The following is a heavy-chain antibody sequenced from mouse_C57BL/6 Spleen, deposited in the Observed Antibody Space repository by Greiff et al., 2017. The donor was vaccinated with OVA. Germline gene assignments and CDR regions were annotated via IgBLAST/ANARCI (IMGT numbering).Heavy chain of an antibody. V-gene: IGHV1-81*01. Sequence: VQLVESGAELARPGASVKLSCKASGYTFTSYGISWVKQRTGQGLEWIGEIYPRSGNTYYNEKFKGKATLTADKSSSTAYMELRSLTSEDSAVYFCARYGISYYFDYWGQGTTLTVSS. CDR1: GYTFTSYG. CDR3: ARYGISYYFDY. D-gene: IGHD1-1*02. J-gene: IGHJ2*01. CDR2: IYPRSGNT.